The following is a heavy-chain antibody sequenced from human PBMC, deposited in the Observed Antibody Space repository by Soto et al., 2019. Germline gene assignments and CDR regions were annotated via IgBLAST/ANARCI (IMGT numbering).Heavy chain of an antibody. D-gene: IGHD3-16*01. J-gene: IGHJ4*02. V-gene: IGHV3-23*01. Sequence: EVQLLESGGGLVQPGGSLRLSCAASGFTFSSYAMSWVRQAPGKGLEWVSAITGSGDSTYYADSVKGRFTVSRDNSKNTLYMQMNSLRAEDTAVYYCAKVFVFGGGEGFDYWGLGTLVTVSS. CDR2: ITGSGDST. CDR1: GFTFSSYA. CDR3: AKVFVFGGGEGFDY.